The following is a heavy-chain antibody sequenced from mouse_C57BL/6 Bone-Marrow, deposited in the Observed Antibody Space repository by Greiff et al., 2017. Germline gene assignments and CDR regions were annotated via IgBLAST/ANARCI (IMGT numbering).Heavy chain of an antibody. V-gene: IGHV1-7*01. Sequence: VKLVESGAELAKPGASVKLSCKASGYTFTSYWMHWVKQRPGQGLEWIGYINPSSGYTKYNQKFKDKATLTADKSSSTAYMQLRSLTYEDSAVYYCARGHYYGSSYVTWFAYWGQGTLVTVSA. D-gene: IGHD1-1*01. CDR3: ARGHYYGSSYVTWFAY. CDR2: INPSSGYT. J-gene: IGHJ3*01. CDR1: GYTFTSYW.